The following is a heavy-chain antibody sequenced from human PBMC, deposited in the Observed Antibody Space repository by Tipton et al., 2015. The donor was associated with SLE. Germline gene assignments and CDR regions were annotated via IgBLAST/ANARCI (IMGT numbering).Heavy chain of an antibody. CDR3: TRRAVAINY. CDR2: LYYRGST. V-gene: IGHV4-39*01. CDR1: GGPIRNSPYY. Sequence: GLVKPSETLSLTCHVAGGPIRNSPYYWAWIRQTRGKRLEWIGSLYYRGSTDYSGNTYYNPSLKSRVTISVDTSKNQFSLKLTSVTAADTAVYYCTRRAVAINYWGQGTLVTVSS. D-gene: IGHD6-19*01. J-gene: IGHJ4*02.